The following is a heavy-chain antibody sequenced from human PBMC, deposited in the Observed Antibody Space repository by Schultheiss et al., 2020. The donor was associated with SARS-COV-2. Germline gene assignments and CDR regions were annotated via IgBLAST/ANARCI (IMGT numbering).Heavy chain of an antibody. CDR3: ARTLYYYDSSGYPLRYGMDV. D-gene: IGHD3-22*01. V-gene: IGHV4-59*01. Sequence: SETLSLTCTVSGGSINNYYWSWIRQPPGKGLEWIGYIHYSGSTNYNPSLKSRVTISVDTSKNQFSLKLSSVTAADTAVYYCARTLYYYDSSGYPLRYGMDVWGQGTTVTVSS. J-gene: IGHJ6*02. CDR1: GGSINNYY. CDR2: IHYSGST.